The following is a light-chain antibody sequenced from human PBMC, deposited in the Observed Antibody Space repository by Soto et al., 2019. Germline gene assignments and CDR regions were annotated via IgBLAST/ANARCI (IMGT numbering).Light chain of an antibody. J-gene: IGLJ1*01. CDR2: DVR. CDR1: SSDVSGYNY. Sequence: QSAMTQPASVSGSPGQSITISCTGTSSDVSGYNYVSWYQQHPGKAPKLMIYDVRNRPSGVSNRFSGSKSVNTASLTISGLQAEDEADYYCSSYTTISTYVFGTGTKVTV. CDR3: SSYTTISTYV. V-gene: IGLV2-14*01.